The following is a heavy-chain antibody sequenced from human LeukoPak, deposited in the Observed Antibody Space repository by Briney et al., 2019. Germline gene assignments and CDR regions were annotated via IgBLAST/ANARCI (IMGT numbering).Heavy chain of an antibody. Sequence: SETLSLTCTVSGGSISSYYWSWIRQPPGKGLEWIGYTYYSGSTNYNPSLKSRVTISVDTSKNQFSLKLSSVTAADTAVYYCARGEVEMATIPFDYWGQGTLVTVSS. CDR2: TYYSGST. D-gene: IGHD5-24*01. CDR3: ARGEVEMATIPFDY. V-gene: IGHV4-59*01. J-gene: IGHJ4*02. CDR1: GGSISSYY.